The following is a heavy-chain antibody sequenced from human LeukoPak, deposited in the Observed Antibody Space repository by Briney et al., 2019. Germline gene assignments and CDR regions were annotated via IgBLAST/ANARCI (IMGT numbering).Heavy chain of an antibody. J-gene: IGHJ4*02. CDR2: IYSGGST. V-gene: IGHV3-53*01. D-gene: IGHD3-10*01. CDR1: GFIVSSTY. Sequence: GGSLRLSCAASGFIVSSTYMNWVRQAPGKGLEWVSVIYSGGSTYYADSVKGRFTISRDKSRNTLYLQMNSLRAEDTAVYYCYCGSGSNFDYWGQGTLVTASS. CDR3: YCGSGSNFDY.